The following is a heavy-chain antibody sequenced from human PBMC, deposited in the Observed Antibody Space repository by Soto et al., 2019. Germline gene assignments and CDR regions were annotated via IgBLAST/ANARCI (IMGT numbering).Heavy chain of an antibody. CDR1: GGTFSSYA. CDR2: IIPIFGTA. D-gene: IGHD1-26*01. CDR3: ARGRAPHYYYGMDV. V-gene: IGHV1-69*13. Sequence: ASVKVSFKACGGTFSSYAISWVRQAPGQGLEWMGGIIPIFGTANYAQKFQGRVTITADESTSTAYMELSSLRSEDTAVYYCARGRAPHYYYGMDVWGQGTTVTVS. J-gene: IGHJ6*02.